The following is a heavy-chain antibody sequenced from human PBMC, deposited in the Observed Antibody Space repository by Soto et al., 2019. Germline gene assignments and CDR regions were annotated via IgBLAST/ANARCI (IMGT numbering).Heavy chain of an antibody. CDR1: GFTFSTYA. CDR3: AKRPTSTGFGDPFDI. CDR2: ISSSGGNT. J-gene: IGHJ3*02. Sequence: GGSLRLSCAASGFTFSTYAMSWVRQAPGKGLEWVSTISSSGGNTYYTDSVKGRFTISRDNSKNTLYLQMNSLRAEDTAIYYCAKRPTSTGFGDPFDIWGQGTMVTVSS. V-gene: IGHV3-23*01. D-gene: IGHD3-10*01.